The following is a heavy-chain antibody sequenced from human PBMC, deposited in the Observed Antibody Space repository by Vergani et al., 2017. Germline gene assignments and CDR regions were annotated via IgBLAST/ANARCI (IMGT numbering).Heavy chain of an antibody. CDR1: GGSISSGGYS. CDR2: IYHSGST. V-gene: IGHV4-30-2*01. CDR3: ARIDYGDYSTYYYYYMDV. J-gene: IGHJ6*03. D-gene: IGHD4-17*01. Sequence: QLQLQESGSGLVKPSQTLSLTCAVSGGSISSGGYSWSWIRQPPGKGLEWIGYIYHSGSTYYNPSLKSRVTISVDRSKNQFSLTLSSVTAADTAVYYCARIDYGDYSTYYYYYMDVWGKGTTVTVSS.